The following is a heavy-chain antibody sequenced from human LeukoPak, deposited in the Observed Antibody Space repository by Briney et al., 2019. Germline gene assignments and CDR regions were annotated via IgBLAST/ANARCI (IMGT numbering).Heavy chain of an antibody. CDR1: GGSISSSRYY. CDR2: KYYSGST. V-gene: IGHV4-39*01. Sequence: SETLSLTCTVSGGSISSSRYYGGWIRQPPGKGLEWIGSKYYSGSTYYNPSLKNRVTISVDTSKNQFSLKLSSVTAADTAVYYCARLRGATVAHNWFDPWGQGTLVTVSS. D-gene: IGHD6-19*01. CDR3: ARLRGATVAHNWFDP. J-gene: IGHJ5*02.